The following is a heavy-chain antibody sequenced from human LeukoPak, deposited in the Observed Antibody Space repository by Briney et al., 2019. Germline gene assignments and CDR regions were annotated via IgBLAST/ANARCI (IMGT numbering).Heavy chain of an antibody. D-gene: IGHD3-16*01. V-gene: IGHV4-4*02. CDR1: SGSISSTNW. CDR2: ISHNGLT. J-gene: IGHJ4*02. Sequence: PSETLSLTCVVSSGSISSTNWWSWVRQPPGKGLEWIGEISHNGLTNYNPSLKSRVIISVDKSRNQFSLKLSSVTAADTAIYYCARQDYGINTSCYDYWGQGTLVTVSS. CDR3: ARQDYGINTSCYDY.